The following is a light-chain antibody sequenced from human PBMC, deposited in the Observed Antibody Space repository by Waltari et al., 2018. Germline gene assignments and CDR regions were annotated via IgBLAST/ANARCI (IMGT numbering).Light chain of an antibody. CDR1: NSNVGSYNL. Sequence: QSALTQPASVSGSPGQSITISCTGFNSNVGSYNLVSWYQKHPGNAPKLLIYEGNRRPSVVSNRFSGSKSDNTASLTLSGLQAEDEADYYCCSNVGSSVFFGGGTKLTVL. J-gene: IGLJ2*01. CDR2: EGN. CDR3: CSNVGSSVF. V-gene: IGLV2-23*03.